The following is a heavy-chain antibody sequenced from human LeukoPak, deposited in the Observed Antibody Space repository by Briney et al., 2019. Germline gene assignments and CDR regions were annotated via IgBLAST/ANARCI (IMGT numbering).Heavy chain of an antibody. V-gene: IGHV1-18*01. Sequence: APVKVSCKASGYTFTSYGINCVRQAPGHGRERMGWLSAYNGNTNYAQKLQGRGTMTPDTSTSTAYMGLRRLRTDDTGVYYCARDLSESTMIVGLGWFDPWGQGTLVTVSS. CDR2: LSAYNGNT. CDR3: ARDLSESTMIVGLGWFDP. J-gene: IGHJ5*02. CDR1: GYTFTSYG. D-gene: IGHD3-22*01.